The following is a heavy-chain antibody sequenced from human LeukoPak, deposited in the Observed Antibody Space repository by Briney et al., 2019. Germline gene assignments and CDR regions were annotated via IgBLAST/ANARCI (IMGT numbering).Heavy chain of an antibody. V-gene: IGHV4-39*07. D-gene: IGHD6-19*01. CDR1: GGSITSSHYY. CDR2: IHYSGST. Sequence: SETLSLTCSVSGGSITSSHYYWAWIRQPPGKGLEWIGSIHYSGSTNYNPSLKSRVTISVDPSKNQFSLKLSSVTAADTAVYYCAREAVGKVDYWGQGTLVTVSS. J-gene: IGHJ4*02. CDR3: AREAVGKVDY.